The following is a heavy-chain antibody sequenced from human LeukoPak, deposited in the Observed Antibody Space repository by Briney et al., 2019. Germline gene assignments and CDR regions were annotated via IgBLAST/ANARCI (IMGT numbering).Heavy chain of an antibody. CDR3: YSMIVVEIRVINDY. V-gene: IGHV3-66*01. D-gene: IGHD3-22*01. J-gene: IGHJ4*02. Sequence: PGGSLRLSCAVSGLTVSSNYMSWVRQAPGKGLEWVSVIYSGGSTYYADSVKGRFTISRDNSKNTLYLQMNSLRAEDTAVYYCYSMIVVEIRVINDYWGQGTLVTVSS. CDR2: IYSGGST. CDR1: GLTVSSNY.